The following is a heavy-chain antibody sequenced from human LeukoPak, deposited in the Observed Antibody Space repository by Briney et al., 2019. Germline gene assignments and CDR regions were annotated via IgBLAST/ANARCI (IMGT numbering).Heavy chain of an antibody. D-gene: IGHD6-13*01. J-gene: IGHJ4*02. Sequence: SVKVSCKASGGTFSSYAISWVRQAPGQGLEWMGGIIPIFGTANYAQKFQGRVTITADESTSTAYMELSSLRSEDTAVYYCARGEAIAAAFLDYWGQGTLVTVSS. CDR2: IIPIFGTA. V-gene: IGHV1-69*13. CDR3: ARGEAIAAAFLDY. CDR1: GGTFSSYA.